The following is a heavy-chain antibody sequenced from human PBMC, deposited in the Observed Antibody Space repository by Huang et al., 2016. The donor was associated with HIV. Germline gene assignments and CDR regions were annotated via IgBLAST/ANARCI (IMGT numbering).Heavy chain of an antibody. CDR2: IYYRGST. D-gene: IGHD2-2*01. CDR1: GGSISSSSYY. Sequence: QLQLQESGPGLVKPSETLSLTCSVSGGSISSSSYYWGWIRQPPGKGLEWIGSIYYRGSTSYNPSLKSGVTISVDTSKNQFSRRLSSVTAADTSVYYCARHMDCSSSSCLAGGHERGPFDMWGQGTMVTVSS. CDR3: ARHMDCSSSSCLAGGHERGPFDM. V-gene: IGHV4-39*01. J-gene: IGHJ3*02.